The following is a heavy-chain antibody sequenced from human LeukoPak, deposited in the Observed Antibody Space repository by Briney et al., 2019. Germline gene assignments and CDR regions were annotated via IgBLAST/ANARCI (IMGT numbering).Heavy chain of an antibody. Sequence: GGSLRLSCAASGFTFDDYAMHWVRQAPGKGLEWVSGISWNSGSMGYADSVKGRFTISRDNAKNSLYLQMNSLRAEDMTLYYCAKDFSYGLDDAFDIWGQGTMVTVSS. D-gene: IGHD5-18*01. CDR3: AKDFSYGLDDAFDI. V-gene: IGHV3-9*03. CDR2: ISWNSGSM. CDR1: GFTFDDYA. J-gene: IGHJ3*02.